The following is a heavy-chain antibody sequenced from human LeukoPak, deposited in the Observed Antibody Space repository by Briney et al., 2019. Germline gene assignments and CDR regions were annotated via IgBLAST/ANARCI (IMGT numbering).Heavy chain of an antibody. V-gene: IGHV3-48*01. D-gene: IGHD6-19*01. CDR3: ATYDSGWYLTY. CDR2: IDRDSSIT. Sequence: GGSLRLSSAASGFTFSRSSMNWVRQAPGKGLEWVSFIDRDSSITYYADSVRGRFIISRDNARNSLFLQMNSLRAEDTAVYFCATYDSGWYLTYWGQGTLVTVSS. CDR1: GFTFSRSS. J-gene: IGHJ4*02.